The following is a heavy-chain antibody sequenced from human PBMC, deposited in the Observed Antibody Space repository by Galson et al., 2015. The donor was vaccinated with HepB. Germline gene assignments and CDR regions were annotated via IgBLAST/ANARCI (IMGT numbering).Heavy chain of an antibody. CDR1: GFTFSSYG. CDR2: ISYDGNNK. CDR3: AKDMGVGAFSPVTAV. V-gene: IGHV3-30*18. J-gene: IGHJ6*02. Sequence: SLRLSCAASGFTFSSYGMPWVRQAPGKGLEWVAVISYDGNNKHYADSVKGRFTISRDNSKNTLYLQMNSLRAEDTAVYYCAKDMGVGAFSPVTAVWGPATKVTASS. D-gene: IGHD1-26*01.